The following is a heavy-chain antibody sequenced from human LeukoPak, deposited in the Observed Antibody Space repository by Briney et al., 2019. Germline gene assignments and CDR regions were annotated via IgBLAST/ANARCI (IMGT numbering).Heavy chain of an antibody. D-gene: IGHD5-12*01. V-gene: IGHV4-4*09. CDR2: IYTSGST. CDR1: GGSISSYY. J-gene: IGHJ4*02. Sequence: PSETLSLTCTVSGGSISSYYWSWIRQPPGKGLEWIGYIYTSGSTNYNPSLKSRVTISVDTSKNQFSLKLSSVTAADTAVYYCARDGVATMTFDYWGQGTLVTVSS. CDR3: ARDGVATMTFDY.